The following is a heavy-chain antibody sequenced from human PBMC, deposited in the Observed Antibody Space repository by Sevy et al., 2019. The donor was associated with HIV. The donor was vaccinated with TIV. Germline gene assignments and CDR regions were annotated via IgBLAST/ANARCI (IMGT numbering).Heavy chain of an antibody. J-gene: IGHJ4*02. V-gene: IGHV4-59*08. Sequence: SETLSLTCTVSGGSITRLYWNWIRQPPGKGLEWIANIYYNGHINYNPSLTSRDTLSLDTSKNQVSLRLSSVTAADTAMYYCAGENAWGRGYSWGQGTLVTVSS. D-gene: IGHD1-26*01. CDR2: IYYNGHI. CDR3: AGENAWGRGYS. CDR1: GGSITRLY.